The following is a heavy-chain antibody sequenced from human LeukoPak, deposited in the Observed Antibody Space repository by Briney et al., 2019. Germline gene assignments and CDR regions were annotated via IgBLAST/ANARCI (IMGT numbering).Heavy chain of an antibody. CDR3: ARGARYYDFWSGHFDC. Sequence: ASVKVSCKASGYTFSGYYMHWVRQAPGQGLEWMGWINPNSGGTNYAQKFQGRVTMTRGTSISTAYMELRRLRSDDTAVYYCARGARYYDFWSGHFDCWGQGSLVTVSS. D-gene: IGHD3-3*01. CDR2: INPNSGGT. V-gene: IGHV1-2*02. J-gene: IGHJ4*02. CDR1: GYTFSGYY.